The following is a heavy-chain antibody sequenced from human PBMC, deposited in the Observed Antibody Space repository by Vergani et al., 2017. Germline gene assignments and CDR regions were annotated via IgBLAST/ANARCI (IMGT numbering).Heavy chain of an antibody. D-gene: IGHD2-21*02. CDR2: ISAYNGNT. CDR3: AGARLLFHNFDY. CDR1: GGTFSSYA. Sequence: QVQLVQSGAEVKKPGSSVKVSCKASGGTFSSYAISWVRQAPGQGLEWMGWISAYNGNTNYAQKLQGRVTMTTDTSTSTAYMELRSLRSDDTAVYYCAGARLLFHNFDYWGQGTLVTVSS. V-gene: IGHV1-18*01. J-gene: IGHJ4*02.